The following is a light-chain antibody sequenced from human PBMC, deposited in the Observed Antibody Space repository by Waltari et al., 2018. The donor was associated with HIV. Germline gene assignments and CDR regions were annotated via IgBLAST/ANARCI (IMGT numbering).Light chain of an antibody. J-gene: IGKJ2*01. Sequence: DIQMTQSPSSLSASVGDRVTIHCRASRPIRNYLNWYQQKPRQAPNLLIYGASSLQSGTSSRFSGSGYGTDFTLTINSLQPEDFAAYYCQQTYNTPRSTFGQGTKVEIK. V-gene: IGKV1-39*01. CDR3: QQTYNTPRST. CDR2: GAS. CDR1: RPIRNY.